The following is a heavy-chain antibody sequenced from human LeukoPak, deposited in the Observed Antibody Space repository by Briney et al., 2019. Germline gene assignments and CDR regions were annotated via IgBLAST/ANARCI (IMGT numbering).Heavy chain of an antibody. V-gene: IGHV3-30*04. CDR1: GFIFSRHS. J-gene: IGHJ4*02. CDR3: ARDMIMGGPPDYLDY. D-gene: IGHD3-22*01. Sequence: GGSLRLSCTTSGFIFSRHSMHWVRQAPGKGLEGVAVIGDEGIHKYYADSVKGRFTISRDDSKNILYLQMDGLRAEDTGVYYCARDMIMGGPPDYLDYWGQGTLVTVSS. CDR2: IGDEGIHK.